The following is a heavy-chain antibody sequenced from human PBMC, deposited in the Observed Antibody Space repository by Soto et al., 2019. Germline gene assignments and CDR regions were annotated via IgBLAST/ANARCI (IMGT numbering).Heavy chain of an antibody. CDR2: INRDGSTT. J-gene: IGHJ3*02. V-gene: IGHV3-74*01. D-gene: IGHD2-21*01. Sequence: EAQLVESGGDLVQPGGSLRLSCEASGFTLSSHWMHWVRRAPGKGLMWVSRINRDGSTTDYADSVKGRFTISRDNVRYSLYLQMNSLRAEDTAVYYCVREVVSPIAIECSLLDTWGQGTMVTVSS. CDR3: VREVVSPIAIECSLLDT. CDR1: GFTLSSHW.